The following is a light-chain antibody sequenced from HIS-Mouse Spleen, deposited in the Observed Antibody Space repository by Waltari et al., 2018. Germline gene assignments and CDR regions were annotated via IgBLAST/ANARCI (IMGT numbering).Light chain of an antibody. V-gene: IGLV2-14*01. Sequence: QSALTQPASVSGSPGQSITISCTGTSSDVGGYNYVSWYQQHQGKAPRLMIYGVSNRPSGVSNRFSGSKCGNTASLTISGLQAEDEADYYCSSYTSSSTLYVVFGGGTKLTVL. CDR2: GVS. J-gene: IGLJ2*01. CDR1: SSDVGGYNY. CDR3: SSYTSSSTLYVV.